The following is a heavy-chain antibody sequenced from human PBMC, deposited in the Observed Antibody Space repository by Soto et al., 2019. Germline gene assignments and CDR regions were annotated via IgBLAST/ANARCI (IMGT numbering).Heavy chain of an antibody. V-gene: IGHV3-30*18. Sequence: QVQLVESGGGVVQPGRSLRLSCAASGFTFSNYAMHWVRQAPGKGLEWVAIVSYVGDNEYYADSVRGGFFIFRNHSCIALFRQSRSLRNEDTGVYYCVKGGGPAYCNIRGWSAEHFVYWGQGTQVPVPS. D-gene: IGHD6-19*01. J-gene: IGHJ4*02. CDR1: GFTFSNYA. CDR3: VKGGGPAYCNIRGWSAEHFVY. CDR2: VSYVGDNE.